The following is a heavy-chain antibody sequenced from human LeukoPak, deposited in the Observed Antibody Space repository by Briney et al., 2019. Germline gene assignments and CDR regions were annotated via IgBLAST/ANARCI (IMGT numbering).Heavy chain of an antibody. D-gene: IGHD2-15*01. V-gene: IGHV1-18*01. CDR3: ARDFFHGHCAGLSCFLLDY. CDR1: GYTFTRYG. CDR2: ISANNGDT. Sequence: ASVKVSCKASGYTFTRYGISWVRQAPGQGLEWMGWISANNGDTNSAQKFQDRVIMTTDTSTSTAYMELRSLRSDDTAVYYCARDFFHGHCAGLSCFLLDYWGQGSLVTVSS. J-gene: IGHJ4*02.